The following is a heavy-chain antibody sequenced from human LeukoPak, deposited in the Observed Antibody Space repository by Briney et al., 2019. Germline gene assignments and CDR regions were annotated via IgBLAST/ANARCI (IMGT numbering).Heavy chain of an antibody. V-gene: IGHV1-18*01. D-gene: IGHD3-10*01. CDR1: GYTFTSYG. Sequence: ASVKVSCKASGYTFTSYGISWVRQAPGQGLEWMGWISAYNGNTNYAQKLQGRVTMTTDTSTSTAYMELRSLRSDDTAVYYCAKDEQDYNDSGESPGDFWGQGTLVTVSS. CDR3: AKDEQDYNDSGESPGDF. CDR2: ISAYNGNT. J-gene: IGHJ4*02.